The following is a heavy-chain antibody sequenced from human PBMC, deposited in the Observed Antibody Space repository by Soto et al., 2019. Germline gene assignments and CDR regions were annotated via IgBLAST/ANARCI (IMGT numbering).Heavy chain of an antibody. CDR1: GGSISSSNW. CDR2: IYHSGST. Sequence: QVQLQESGPGLVKPSGTLSLTCAVSGGSISSSNWWSWVRQPPGKGLEWIGEIYHSGSTNYNPSLKSRVTTSAAKSKNQFSLQLSSVTAADTAVYYCARVLGNDAFDIWGQGTMVTVSS. J-gene: IGHJ3*02. V-gene: IGHV4-4*02. D-gene: IGHD3-3*02. CDR3: ARVLGNDAFDI.